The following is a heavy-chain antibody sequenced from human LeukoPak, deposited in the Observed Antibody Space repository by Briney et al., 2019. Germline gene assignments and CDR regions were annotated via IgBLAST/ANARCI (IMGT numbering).Heavy chain of an antibody. Sequence: SETLSLTCTVSGGSISSSSYYWGWIRQTPGKGLEWIGTIYYSGSTYYNPSLKSRVTISVDTSKNQFSLKLSSVTAADTAVYYCARHRARALPSIRYCSGGSCYNWFDPWGQGTLVTVSS. V-gene: IGHV4-39*01. CDR3: ARHRARALPSIRYCSGGSCYNWFDP. CDR1: GGSISSSSYY. D-gene: IGHD2-15*01. CDR2: IYYSGST. J-gene: IGHJ5*02.